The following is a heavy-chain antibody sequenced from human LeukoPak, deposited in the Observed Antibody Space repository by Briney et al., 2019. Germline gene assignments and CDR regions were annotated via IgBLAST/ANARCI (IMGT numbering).Heavy chain of an antibody. CDR1: GFTLSSNY. CDR3: VRDVWFSYDY. CDR2: INLDGSGK. D-gene: IGHD2-21*01. Sequence: GGSLRLSCAASGFTLSSNYMSWVRQAPGRGLECVAKINLDGSGKYFVDSVKGRFTISRDNAKNSLYLQMNSLRAEDTAVYYCVRDVWFSYDYWGQGTLVTVSS. V-gene: IGHV3-7*04. J-gene: IGHJ4*02.